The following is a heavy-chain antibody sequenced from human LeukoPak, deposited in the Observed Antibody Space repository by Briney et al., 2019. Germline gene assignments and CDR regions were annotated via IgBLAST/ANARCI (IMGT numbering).Heavy chain of an antibody. J-gene: IGHJ3*02. CDR2: IYHSGST. CDR1: GGSSGDSIRGYY. D-gene: IGHD3-22*01. Sequence: SETLSLTCTVSGGSSGDSIRGYYWSWIRQPPGEGLKWIGEIYHSGSTNYNPSLKSRVTISVDKSKNQFSLKLSSVTAADTAVYYCARDQYYYDSSGHTDDAFDIWGQGTMVTVSS. V-gene: IGHV4-59*12. CDR3: ARDQYYYDSSGHTDDAFDI.